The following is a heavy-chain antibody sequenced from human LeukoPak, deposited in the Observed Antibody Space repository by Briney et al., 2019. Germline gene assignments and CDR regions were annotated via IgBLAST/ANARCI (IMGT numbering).Heavy chain of an antibody. CDR3: ARLRGGYDSGYYYYYMDV. D-gene: IGHD5-12*01. CDR2: INHSGST. Sequence: PSETLSLTCAVYGGSFCGYYWSWIRQPPGKGLEWIGEINHSGSTDYNPSLKSRVTISVDTSKNQFSLKLSSVTAADTAVYYCARLRGGYDSGYYYYYMDVWGKGTTVTTSS. J-gene: IGHJ6*03. CDR1: GGSFCGYY. V-gene: IGHV4-34*01.